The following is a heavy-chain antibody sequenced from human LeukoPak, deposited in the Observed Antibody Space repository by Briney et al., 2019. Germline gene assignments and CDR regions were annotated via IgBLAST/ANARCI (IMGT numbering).Heavy chain of an antibody. V-gene: IGHV1-18*01. CDR3: ARGAVAGTLFYGMDV. CDR2: ISTYNGNT. Sequence: ASVKASCKASGYTFTSYGISWVRQAPGQGLEWMGWISTYNGNTTYAQKLQGRVTMTTDTSTSTVYMELRSLRSDDTAVYYCARGAVAGTLFYGMDVWGQGTTVTVSS. CDR1: GYTFTSYG. D-gene: IGHD6-19*01. J-gene: IGHJ6*02.